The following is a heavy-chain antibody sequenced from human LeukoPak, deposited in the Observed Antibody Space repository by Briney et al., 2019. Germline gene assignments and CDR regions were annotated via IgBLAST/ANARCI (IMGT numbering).Heavy chain of an antibody. CDR1: GFTFSTYG. CDR2: NSGSGRTT. Sequence: GGSLRLSCAASGFTFSTYGMSWVRQTPGKGLEWVSSNSGSGRTTYYADSVKGRFTIFRDNSQNTQYLQMNSLRAEDTAVYYCARALYYDSSGYYSFNAFDIWGQGTMVTVSS. V-gene: IGHV3-23*01. D-gene: IGHD3-22*01. CDR3: ARALYYDSSGYYSFNAFDI. J-gene: IGHJ3*02.